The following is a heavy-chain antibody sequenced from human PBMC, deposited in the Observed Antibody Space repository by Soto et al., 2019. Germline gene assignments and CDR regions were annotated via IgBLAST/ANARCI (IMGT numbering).Heavy chain of an antibody. CDR1: GFTFSSYS. CDR3: ARDLVRYCSGGSCYYYYYYMDV. D-gene: IGHD2-15*01. J-gene: IGHJ6*03. Sequence: GGSLRLSCAASGFTFSSYSMNWVRQAPGKGLEWVSSISSSSSYIYYADSVKGRFTISRDNAKNSLYLQMNSLRAEDTAVYYCARDLVRYCSGGSCYYYYYYMDVWGKGTTVTVSS. CDR2: ISSSSSYI. V-gene: IGHV3-21*01.